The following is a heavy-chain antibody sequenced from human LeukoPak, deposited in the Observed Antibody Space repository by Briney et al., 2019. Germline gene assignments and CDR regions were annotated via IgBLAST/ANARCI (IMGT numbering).Heavy chain of an antibody. V-gene: IGHV1-2*02. CDR2: INPNSGGT. D-gene: IGHD3-3*01. CDR1: GYTFTGYY. J-gene: IGHJ4*02. CDR3: AREPYYDFWSCQTDY. Sequence: GASVKVSCKASGYTFTGYYMHWVRQATGQGLEWMGWINPNSGGTNYAQKFQGRVTMTRDTSISTAYMELSRLRSDDTAVYYCAREPYYDFWSCQTDYWGQGTLVTVSS.